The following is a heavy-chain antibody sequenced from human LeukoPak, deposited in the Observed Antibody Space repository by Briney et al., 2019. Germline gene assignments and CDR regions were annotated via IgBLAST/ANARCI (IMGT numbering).Heavy chain of an antibody. CDR3: ARHLTGERAFDI. CDR1: GGSFNGYY. Sequence: SETLSLTCAVYGGSFNGYYWSWLRQPPGKGLEWIGEVNHSGRANCNPSLKSRATITADTSKNQFSLKVTSVTAADTATYYCARHLTGERAFDIWGQGTLVTVSS. V-gene: IGHV4-34*01. CDR2: VNHSGRA. J-gene: IGHJ3*02. D-gene: IGHD7-27*01.